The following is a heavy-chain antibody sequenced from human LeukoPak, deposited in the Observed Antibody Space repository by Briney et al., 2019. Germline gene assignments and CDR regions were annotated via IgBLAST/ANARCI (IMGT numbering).Heavy chain of an antibody. V-gene: IGHV4-59*01. J-gene: IGHJ4*02. CDR2: IYYSGST. CDR3: ARPIGGSYFDY. Sequence: SETLSLTCTVSGGSISSYYWSWNRQPPGKGLEWVGHIYYSGSTNYNPSLKSRVTISVDTSKNHFSLKLTSVTTADTAVYYCARPIGGSYFDYWGQGTLVTVSS. D-gene: IGHD3-16*01. CDR1: GGSISSYY.